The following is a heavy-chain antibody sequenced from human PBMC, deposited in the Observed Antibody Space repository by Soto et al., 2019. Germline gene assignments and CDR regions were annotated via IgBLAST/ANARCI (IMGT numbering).Heavy chain of an antibody. V-gene: IGHV4-59*12. CDR2: IFYSGST. CDR1: GGSLSSYD. CDR3: VMSPGWYKIDS. D-gene: IGHD6-19*01. Sequence: PSETMSVTCPVAGGSLSSYDWSWIRPTPGKGLEWIADIFYSGSTNYNPSLESRVTLSVDKSKNQFSLKMNSVTAADTAVYFCVMSPGWYKIDSWGQGILVTSPQ. J-gene: IGHJ4*02.